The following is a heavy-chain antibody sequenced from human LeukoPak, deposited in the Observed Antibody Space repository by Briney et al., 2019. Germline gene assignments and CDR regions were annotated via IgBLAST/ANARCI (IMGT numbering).Heavy chain of an antibody. J-gene: IGHJ5*02. Sequence: SVKVSCKASGYTFTSYAISWVRQAPGQGLEWMGGIIPIFGTANYAQKFQGRVTITADKSTSTAYMELSSLRSEDTAVYYCAREYYYDSSGYYSELPGGWFDPWGQGTLVTVSS. V-gene: IGHV1-69*06. CDR2: IIPIFGTA. CDR3: AREYYYDSSGYYSELPGGWFDP. D-gene: IGHD3-22*01. CDR1: GYTFTSYA.